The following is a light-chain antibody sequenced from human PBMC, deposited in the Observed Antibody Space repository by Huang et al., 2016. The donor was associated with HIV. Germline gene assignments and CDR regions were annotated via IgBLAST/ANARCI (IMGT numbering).Light chain of an antibody. CDR1: QGVSRN. CDR2: GAS. CDR3: QQYNNWPPEET. J-gene: IGKJ3*01. V-gene: IGKV3-15*01. Sequence: EIVMTQSPATLSVSPGERATLSCRASQGVSRNLAWYQQKPGQAPRLLMDGASIRATGIPARFTGSGSGTEFTLTISSLQSEDFAVYYCQQYNNWPPEETFGPGTKVDMK.